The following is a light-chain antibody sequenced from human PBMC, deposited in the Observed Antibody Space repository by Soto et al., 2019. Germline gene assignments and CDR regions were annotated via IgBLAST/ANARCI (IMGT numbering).Light chain of an antibody. CDR3: QQRSNWRSIT. CDR2: DAS. V-gene: IGKV3-11*01. Sequence: EIVLTQSPATLSLSPCERATLSSSASQSVSSYLAWYQQKPGQAPRLLIYDASNRATGIPARFSGSGSGTDFTLTISSLEPEDFAVYYCQQRSNWRSITFGQGTRLEIK. CDR1: QSVSSY. J-gene: IGKJ5*01.